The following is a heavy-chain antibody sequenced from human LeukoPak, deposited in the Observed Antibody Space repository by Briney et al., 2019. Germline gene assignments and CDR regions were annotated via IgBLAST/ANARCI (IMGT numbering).Heavy chain of an antibody. CDR2: VRNDGGDK. J-gene: IGHJ4*02. Sequence: QPGGSLRLSCAASGFIFSDYGMHWVRQAPGKGLEWVTMVRNDGGDKYYADSVRGRFTISRDNSKNTLYLQMNSLGPEDTAVYYCAKHYYGSGSQKYYFDYWGQGTLVTVSS. V-gene: IGHV3-30*02. D-gene: IGHD3-10*01. CDR3: AKHYYGSGSQKYYFDY. CDR1: GFIFSDYG.